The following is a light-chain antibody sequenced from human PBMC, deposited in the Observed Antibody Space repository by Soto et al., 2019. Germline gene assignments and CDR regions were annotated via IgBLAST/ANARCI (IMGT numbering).Light chain of an antibody. J-gene: IGKJ1*01. V-gene: IGKV1-39*01. CDR3: QQSYSTLWT. CDR1: QRITTY. Sequence: DIQMTQSPSSLSASVGDIVTITCRASQRITTYLNWYQQKPGKAPNLLITATSTLQSGVPSRFSGSGSGTDFTLTISSLQPEDFATYYCQQSYSTLWTFGQGTKVDIK. CDR2: ATS.